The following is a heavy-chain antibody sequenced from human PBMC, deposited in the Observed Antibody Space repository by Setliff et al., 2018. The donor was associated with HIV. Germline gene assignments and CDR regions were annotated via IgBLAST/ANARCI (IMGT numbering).Heavy chain of an antibody. Sequence: NPSETLSLTCTVSGSSVSSASYWGWIRQPPGKGLEWISFIGGHGSIIHYADSVKGRFTISRDNAKNSVYLQMNSLRAEDTAVYYCARVGKGDYGNDYWGQGTLVTVSS. CDR3: ARVGKGDYGNDY. D-gene: IGHD4-17*01. CDR2: IGGHGSII. J-gene: IGHJ4*02. V-gene: IGHV3-11*01. CDR1: GSSVSSASY.